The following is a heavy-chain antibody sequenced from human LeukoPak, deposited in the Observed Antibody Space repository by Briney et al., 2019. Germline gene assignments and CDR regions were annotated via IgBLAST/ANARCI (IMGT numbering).Heavy chain of an antibody. V-gene: IGHV4-59*01. D-gene: IGHD4-11*01. CDR3: ARGLQATVTRGFDY. CDR2: IYYSGST. J-gene: IGHJ4*02. Sequence: PSETLSLTCIVSGGSISSYYWSWIRQPPGKGLEWVGYIYYSGSTNYNPSLKSRVTISVDTSKNQFSLKLSSVTAADTAVYYCARGLQATVTRGFDYWGQGTLVTVSS. CDR1: GGSISSYY.